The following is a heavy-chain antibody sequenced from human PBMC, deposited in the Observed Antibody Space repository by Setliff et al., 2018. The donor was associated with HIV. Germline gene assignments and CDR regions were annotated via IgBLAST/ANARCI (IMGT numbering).Heavy chain of an antibody. CDR3: AREGATAGVLHWYDP. Sequence: SETLSLTCTVSGGSLTNHYWSWTRQSPGKGLEWFGYIYYTGHTTYNPSLKGRVTISVDTSKNQFSLRLNSVTAADTAVYYCAREGATAGVLHWYDPWGQGTLVTVS. CDR1: GGSLTNHY. D-gene: IGHD6-13*01. V-gene: IGHV4-59*11. J-gene: IGHJ5*02. CDR2: IYYTGHT.